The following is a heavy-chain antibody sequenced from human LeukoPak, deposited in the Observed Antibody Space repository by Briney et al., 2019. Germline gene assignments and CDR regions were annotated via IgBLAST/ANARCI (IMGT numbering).Heavy chain of an antibody. J-gene: IGHJ6*03. CDR2: IKQDGSEK. CDR3: ARSPKYSSSWYAYYYYYMDV. CDR1: GFTFSSYW. Sequence: PGGSLRLSCAASGFTFSSYWMSWVRQAPGKGLEWVANIKQDGSEKYYVDSVKGRFTISRDNAKNSLYLQMNSLRAEDTAVYYCARSPKYSSSWYAYYYYYMDVWGKGTTVTVSS. V-gene: IGHV3-7*01. D-gene: IGHD6-13*01.